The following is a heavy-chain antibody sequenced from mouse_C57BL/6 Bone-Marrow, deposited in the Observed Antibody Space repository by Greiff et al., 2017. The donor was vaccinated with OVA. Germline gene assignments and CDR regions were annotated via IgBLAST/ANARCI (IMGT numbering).Heavy chain of an antibody. V-gene: IGHV1-5*01. CDR3: TTADGSSVFYFDY. D-gene: IGHD1-1*01. CDR2: IYPGNSDT. Sequence: VQLQQSGTVLARPGASVKMSCKTSGYTFTSYWMHWVKQRPGQGLAWIGAIYPGNSDTSYNQKFKGKAKLTAVTSASTAYMELSSLTNEDAAVYYCTTADGSSVFYFDYWGQGTTLTVSS. CDR1: GYTFTSYW. J-gene: IGHJ2*01.